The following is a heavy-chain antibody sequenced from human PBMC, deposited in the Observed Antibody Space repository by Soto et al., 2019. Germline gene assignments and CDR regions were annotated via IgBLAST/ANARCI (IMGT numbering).Heavy chain of an antibody. CDR1: GGSINSYC. V-gene: IGHV4-59*08. D-gene: IGHD4-4*01. CDR3: ARHRRTTVAKFDFDN. J-gene: IGHJ4*02. CDR2: IFDSGNA. Sequence: SETLSLTCTVSGGSINSYCWSWIRQPPGKGLEWIAYIFDSGNANYNPSLKSRVTISVDTSKNQFSLKLTSVTAADTAVYYCARHRRTTVAKFDFDNWGQGALVTVS.